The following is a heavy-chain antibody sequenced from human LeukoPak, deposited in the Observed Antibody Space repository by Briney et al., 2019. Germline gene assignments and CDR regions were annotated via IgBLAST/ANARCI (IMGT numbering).Heavy chain of an antibody. CDR2: IYFSGNT. D-gene: IGHD4-23*01. CDR3: ARDLYGGNPFDY. J-gene: IGHJ4*02. V-gene: IGHV4-59*01. Sequence: SETLSLTCTVSGGSISSYYWSWIRQPAGKGLEWIGYIYFSGNTNYNPSLKSRVTISVDTSKNQFSLKLSSVTAADTAVYYCARDLYGGNPFDYWGQGTLVTVSS. CDR1: GGSISSYY.